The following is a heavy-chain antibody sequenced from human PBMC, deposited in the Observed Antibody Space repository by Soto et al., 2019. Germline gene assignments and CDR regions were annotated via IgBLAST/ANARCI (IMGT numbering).Heavy chain of an antibody. J-gene: IGHJ4*02. CDR2: ISGSGGST. CDR1: GFTFSIYA. V-gene: IGHV3-23*01. Sequence: GGALGLACAASGFTFSIYAMSGVRQAPGKGLEWVSAISGSGGSTYYADSVNGRFTISRDNSKNTLYLQMNRLRAEDTAVYYCAKDSQNYDILTGSISFDYWGQGTMVTVSS. D-gene: IGHD3-9*01. CDR3: AKDSQNYDILTGSISFDY.